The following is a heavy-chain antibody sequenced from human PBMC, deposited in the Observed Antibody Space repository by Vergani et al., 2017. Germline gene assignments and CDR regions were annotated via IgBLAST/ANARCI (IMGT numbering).Heavy chain of an antibody. V-gene: IGHV3-30-3*01. CDR2: ISFDGTNE. CDR1: GFALNRHA. D-gene: IGHD2-2*02. CDR3: VRDRGLXAGGRCYTEAWDY. Sequence: QVQLVESGGGVFQPGTSLRLSCVVSGFALNRHAMYWVRQAPGKGLEWVVGISFDGTNEYYPDLVKGRFTISRDIAKNTLYLQVRSLRLEDTGVYHCVRDRGLXAGGRCYTEAWDYWGQGTPVTVSS. J-gene: IGHJ4*02.